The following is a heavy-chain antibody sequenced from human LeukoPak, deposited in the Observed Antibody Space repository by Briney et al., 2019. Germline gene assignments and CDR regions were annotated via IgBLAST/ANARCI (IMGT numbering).Heavy chain of an antibody. CDR2: INPNSGGT. D-gene: IGHD2-2*01. CDR3: AREVGSSATPFDY. CDR1: GYTFTGYY. J-gene: IGHJ4*02. V-gene: IGHV1-2*02. Sequence: GASVKVSCKASGYTFTGYYMHWVRQAPGQGPEWMGWINPNSGGTNYAQKFQGRVTMTRDTSISTAYMELSRLRSDDTAVYYCAREVGSSATPFDYWGQGTLVTVSS.